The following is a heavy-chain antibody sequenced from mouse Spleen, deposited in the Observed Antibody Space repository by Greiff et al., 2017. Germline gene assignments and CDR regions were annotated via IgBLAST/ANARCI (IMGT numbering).Heavy chain of an antibody. CDR2: INPNNGGT. D-gene: IGHD2-4*01. V-gene: IGHV1-26*01. Sequence: EVQLQQSGPELVKPGASVKISCKASGYTFTDYYMNWVKQSHGKSLEWIGDINPNNGGTSYNQKFKGKATLTVDKSSSTAYMELRSLTSEDSAVYYCATDYDYDNFAYWGQGTLVTVSA. CDR3: ATDYDYDNFAY. CDR1: GYTFTDYY. J-gene: IGHJ3*01.